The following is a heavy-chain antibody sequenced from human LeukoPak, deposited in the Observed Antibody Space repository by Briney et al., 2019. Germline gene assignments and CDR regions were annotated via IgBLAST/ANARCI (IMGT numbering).Heavy chain of an antibody. CDR3: ARNSGWALYNWFDP. V-gene: IGHV7-4-1*02. CDR2: INTNTGNP. J-gene: IGHJ5*02. D-gene: IGHD6-19*01. CDR1: GYTFTSYA. Sequence: ASVKVSCKASGYTFTSYAMNWVRQAPGQGLEWMGWINTNTGNPTYAQGFTGRFVFSLDTSVSTAYLQISSLKAEDTAVYYCARNSGWALYNWFDPWGQGTLVTVSS.